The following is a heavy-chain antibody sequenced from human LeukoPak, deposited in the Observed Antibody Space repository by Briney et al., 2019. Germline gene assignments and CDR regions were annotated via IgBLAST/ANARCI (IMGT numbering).Heavy chain of an antibody. CDR3: ARGLAHQPPWAYYYGSGSYDYFDY. CDR1: GFTFSSYS. Sequence: GGSLRLSCAASGFTFSSYSMNWVRQAPGKGLEWVSSISSSSSYIYYADSVKGRFTISRDNAKNSLYLQMNSLRAEDTAVYYCARGLAHQPPWAYYYGSGSYDYFDYWGQGTLVTVSS. J-gene: IGHJ4*02. CDR2: ISSSSSYI. V-gene: IGHV3-21*01. D-gene: IGHD3-10*01.